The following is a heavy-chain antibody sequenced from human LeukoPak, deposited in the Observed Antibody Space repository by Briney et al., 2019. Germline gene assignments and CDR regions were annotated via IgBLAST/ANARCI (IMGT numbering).Heavy chain of an antibody. D-gene: IGHD6-6*01. CDR2: IKQDGSEK. CDR3: ARGVRDRRSSSNPPCNY. J-gene: IGHJ4*02. CDR1: GFIFSNYW. Sequence: PGGSLRLSCAASGFIFSNYWMSWVRQAPGKGLEWVAKIKQDGSEKYYVDSVKGRFTISRDNAKNSLYLQMNSLRAEDTAVYYCARGVRDRRSSSNPPCNYWGQGTLVTVSS. V-gene: IGHV3-7*01.